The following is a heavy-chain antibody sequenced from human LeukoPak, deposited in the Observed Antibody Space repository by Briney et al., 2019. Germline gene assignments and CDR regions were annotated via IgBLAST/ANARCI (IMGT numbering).Heavy chain of an antibody. CDR3: ARGGSGWSRDNWFDP. CDR1: GFTVSSNY. D-gene: IGHD6-19*01. V-gene: IGHV3-66*01. J-gene: IGHJ5*02. Sequence: GGSLRLSCAAFGFTVSSNYMSWVRQAPGKGLEWVSVIYSGGSTYYADSVKGRFTISRDNSKNTLYLQMNSLRAEDTAVYYCARGGSGWSRDNWFDPWGQGTLVTVSS. CDR2: IYSGGST.